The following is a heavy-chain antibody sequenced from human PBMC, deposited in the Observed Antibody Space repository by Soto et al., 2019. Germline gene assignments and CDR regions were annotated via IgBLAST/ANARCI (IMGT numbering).Heavy chain of an antibody. V-gene: IGHV4-59*12. Sequence: PSETLSLTCTVSGGSISSYYWSWIRQPPGKGLEWIGYIYYSGSTYYNPSLKSRVTISVDTSKNQFSLKLSSVTAADTAVYYCARDGSSSWYGWFDPWGQGTLVTVSS. D-gene: IGHD6-13*01. CDR2: IYYSGST. J-gene: IGHJ5*02. CDR1: GGSISSYY. CDR3: ARDGSSSWYGWFDP.